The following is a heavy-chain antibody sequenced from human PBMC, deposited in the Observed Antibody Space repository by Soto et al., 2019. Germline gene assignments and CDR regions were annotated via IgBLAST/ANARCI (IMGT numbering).Heavy chain of an antibody. J-gene: IGHJ4*02. V-gene: IGHV1-46*03. CDR1: GYTFTAYY. CDR2: INPSVDST. Sequence: ASVKVSCKASGYTFTAYYIHWVRQAPGQGLEWMGIINPSVDSTGYAQKFQDRITMTRDTSTSTVYMELSSLRSEDTAVYYCVREGLEIYYHDFDYWGPGTLVTVS. CDR3: VREGLEIYYHDFDY. D-gene: IGHD1-26*01.